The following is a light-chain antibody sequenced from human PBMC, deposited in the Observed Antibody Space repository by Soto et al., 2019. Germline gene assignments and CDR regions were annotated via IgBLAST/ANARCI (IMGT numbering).Light chain of an antibody. CDR3: QHYGTSAL. Sequence: EIVLTQSPGTLSLSPGERATLSCRASQSVSSSYLAWYQQKPGQAPRLLIYDASRATGIPDRFSGRVSGTDFTLTITRLEPEDFSVYYCQHYGTSALFGPGTKVDI. V-gene: IGKV3-20*01. CDR2: DAS. J-gene: IGKJ3*01. CDR1: QSVSSSY.